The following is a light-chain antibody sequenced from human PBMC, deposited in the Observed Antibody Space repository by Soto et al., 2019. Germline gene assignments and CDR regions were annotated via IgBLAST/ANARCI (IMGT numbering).Light chain of an antibody. V-gene: IGKV1-33*01. CDR3: QQYDNLPYT. J-gene: IGKJ2*01. CDR1: QDISNY. CDR2: DAS. Sequence: DIQMTQSPYSLSASVGDRVTITCQASQDISNYLNWYQQKPGKAPKLLIYDASNLETGVPSRFSGSGSGTDFTFTISSLQPEDIATYYCQQYDNLPYTFGQGNKLEIK.